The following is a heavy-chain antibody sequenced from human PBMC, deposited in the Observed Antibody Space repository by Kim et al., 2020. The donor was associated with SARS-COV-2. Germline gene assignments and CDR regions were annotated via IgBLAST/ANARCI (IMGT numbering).Heavy chain of an antibody. J-gene: IGHJ5*02. CDR3: SRGAEAARRVWFDP. D-gene: IGHD6-6*01. Sequence: SETLSLTCTVSGGSISSYYWSWIRQPPGKGLEWIGYIYYSGSTNYNPSLKSRVTISVDTSKNQFSLKLSSVTAADTAVYYCSRGAEAARRVWFDPWGQGTLVTVSS. V-gene: IGHV4-59*01. CDR1: GGSISSYY. CDR2: IYYSGST.